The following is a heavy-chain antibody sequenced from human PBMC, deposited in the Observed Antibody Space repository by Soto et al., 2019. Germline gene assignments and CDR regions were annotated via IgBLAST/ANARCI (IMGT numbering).Heavy chain of an antibody. CDR1: GGSISSSNW. CDR2: IYHTGST. CDR3: ATSSSGWYPPT. Sequence: QVQLQESGPGLVKPSGTLSLTCAVSGGSISSSNWWSWVRQPPGKGLEWIGEIYHTGSTNYNPSRKSGVTIAVDKSKNQSSLKRSSVTAADRAVYYWATSSSGWYPPTWGQGTLVTVSS. D-gene: IGHD6-19*01. J-gene: IGHJ5*02. V-gene: IGHV4-4*02.